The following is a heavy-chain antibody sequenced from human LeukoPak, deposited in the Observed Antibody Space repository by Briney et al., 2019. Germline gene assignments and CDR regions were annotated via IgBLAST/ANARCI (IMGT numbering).Heavy chain of an antibody. CDR3: ARVTSGSSYRPFDY. D-gene: IGHD3-10*01. Sequence: PGGSLRLSCAASGFTFSNYWMSWVRQAPGNGPEWVASIKEDESEKNYVDSVKGRFTISRDSAKNSLYLQMNSLRAEDTAVYYCARVTSGSSYRPFDYWGQGTLVTVSS. CDR1: GFTFSNYW. V-gene: IGHV3-7*01. J-gene: IGHJ4*02. CDR2: IKEDESEK.